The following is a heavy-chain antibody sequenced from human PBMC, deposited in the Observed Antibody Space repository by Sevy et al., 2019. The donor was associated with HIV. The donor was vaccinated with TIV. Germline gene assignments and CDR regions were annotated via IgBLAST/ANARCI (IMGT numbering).Heavy chain of an antibody. Sequence: GGSLRLSCAASGFTFSSYAMHWVRQAPGKGLEWVAVISYDGSNKYYADSVKGRFTISRDNSKNTLYLQMNSLRAEDMAVYYCARDLGYSSDYWGQGTLVTVSS. D-gene: IGHD6-13*01. CDR3: ARDLGYSSDY. CDR1: GFTFSSYA. CDR2: ISYDGSNK. J-gene: IGHJ4*02. V-gene: IGHV3-30-3*01.